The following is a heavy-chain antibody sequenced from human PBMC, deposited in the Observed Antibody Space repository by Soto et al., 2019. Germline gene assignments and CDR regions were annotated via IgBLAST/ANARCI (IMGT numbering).Heavy chain of an antibody. Sequence: PSETLSLTCTVSGGSISSSSYYWGWIRQPPGKGLEWIGSIYYSGSTYYNPSLKSRVTISVDTSKNQFSMKLSPVTAADTAVYYCARLDGGTDYYYYGMDVWGQGTTVTVSS. CDR1: GGSISSSSYY. V-gene: IGHV4-39*01. CDR3: ARLDGGTDYYYYGMDV. CDR2: IYYSGST. D-gene: IGHD3-10*01. J-gene: IGHJ6*02.